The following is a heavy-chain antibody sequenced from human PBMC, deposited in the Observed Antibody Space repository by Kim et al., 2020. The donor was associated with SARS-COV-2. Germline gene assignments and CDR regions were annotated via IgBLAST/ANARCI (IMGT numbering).Heavy chain of an antibody. J-gene: IGHJ6*02. CDR2: FDPEDGET. CDR1: GYTLTELS. CDR3: ATGQTIVVVRAAIRSYYYYYDMDV. Sequence: ASVKVSCKFSGYTLTELSMHWVRQAPGKGLEWMGGFDPEDGETIYAQKFQGRVTMTEDTSTDTAYMELSSLRSEDTAVYYCATGQTIVVVRAAIRSYYYYYDMDVWGQGTTVTVSS. V-gene: IGHV1-24*01. D-gene: IGHD2-2*01.